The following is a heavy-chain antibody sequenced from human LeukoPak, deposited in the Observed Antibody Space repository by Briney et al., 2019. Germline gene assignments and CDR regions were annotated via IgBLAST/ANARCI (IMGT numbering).Heavy chain of an antibody. Sequence: GGSLRLSCAASGFTFSNAWMSWVRQAPGKGLEWVGRIKSKTDGGTTDYAAPVKGRFTISRDDSKNTLYLQMNSLKTEDTAVYYCTTTYYDYVWGSYGGYYFDYWGQGTLVTVSS. J-gene: IGHJ4*02. CDR3: TTTYYDYVWGSYGGYYFDY. D-gene: IGHD3-16*01. CDR1: GFTFSNAW. V-gene: IGHV3-15*01. CDR2: IKSKTDGGTT.